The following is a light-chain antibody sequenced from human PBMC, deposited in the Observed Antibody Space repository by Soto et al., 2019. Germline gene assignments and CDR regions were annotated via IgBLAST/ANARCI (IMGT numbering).Light chain of an antibody. CDR1: QTISIW. V-gene: IGKV1-5*01. Sequence: DIQMTQSPSTLSASVGDRVTITCRARQTISIWLAWYQQKPEKAPKLLIYDASISESGVPSRFSGSGSGTEFTLTISSLQPDDFATYYCQQYNSYRTFGQGTKVDIK. CDR2: DAS. CDR3: QQYNSYRT. J-gene: IGKJ1*01.